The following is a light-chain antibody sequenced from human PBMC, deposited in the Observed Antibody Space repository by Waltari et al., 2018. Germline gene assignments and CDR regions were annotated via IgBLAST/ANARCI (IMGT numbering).Light chain of an antibody. CDR2: DAS. V-gene: IGKV3-11*01. CDR3: QQRSNWWT. Sequence: ETVLTQSPATLSLSPGERATLSCRASRSVGTYLHRYQHRPGQAPTLLTYDASKRATGIPARFSGSGSGTDFTLTITSLDPEDFAVYYCQQRSNWWTFGQGTKVEIK. J-gene: IGKJ1*01. CDR1: RSVGTY.